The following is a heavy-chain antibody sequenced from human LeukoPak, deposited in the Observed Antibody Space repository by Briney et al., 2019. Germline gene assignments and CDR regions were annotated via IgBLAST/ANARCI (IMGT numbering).Heavy chain of an antibody. CDR3: VRDKGRVVSAVGDF. D-gene: IGHD2-2*01. Sequence: VSVKVSCKASGYTFTTYGISWVRQTPGQGLEWMGWISAYNGDTNFAQKLQGRVTMTTDTSTSTAYLELRSLRSDDTAVYYCVRDKGRVVSAVGDFWGQGTLVTVSS. J-gene: IGHJ4*02. CDR2: ISAYNGDT. V-gene: IGHV1-18*01. CDR1: GYTFTTYG.